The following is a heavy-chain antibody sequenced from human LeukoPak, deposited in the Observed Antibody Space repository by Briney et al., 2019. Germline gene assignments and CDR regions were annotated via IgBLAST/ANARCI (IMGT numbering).Heavy chain of an antibody. CDR1: GFTFSTFA. D-gene: IGHD3-10*01. CDR3: AKYGSGSSYFDY. Sequence: GRSLRLSCAASGFTFSTFAMIWVRQPPGKGLEWVSSIFPSGGEIHYADSVRGRFTISRDNSKSTLSLQMNSLRAEDTAVYYCAKYGSGSSYFDYWGQGTLVTVSS. J-gene: IGHJ4*02. V-gene: IGHV3-23*01. CDR2: IFPSGGEI.